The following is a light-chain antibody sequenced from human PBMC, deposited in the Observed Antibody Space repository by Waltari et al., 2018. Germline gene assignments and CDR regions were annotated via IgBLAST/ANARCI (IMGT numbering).Light chain of an antibody. CDR3: QAWDSSTYV. V-gene: IGLV3-1*01. Sequence: CWYQQKPGQSPWLVIYQDSQRPSGIPERVSGSNSGNTATLTISGTQAMDEADYYCQAWDSSTYVFGTGTKVTVL. J-gene: IGLJ1*01. CDR2: QDS.